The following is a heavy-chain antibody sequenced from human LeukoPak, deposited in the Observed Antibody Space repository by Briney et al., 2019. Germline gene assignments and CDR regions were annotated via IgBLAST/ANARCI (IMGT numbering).Heavy chain of an antibody. J-gene: IGHJ4*02. CDR2: TYYRSKLYN. Sequence: SQTLSLTCAISGDIVSSNSAAWNWIRQSPSRGLEWLGRTYYRSKLYNDYAVSVKIRITINPDTSKNQFSLQLNSVSPEDTAVYYCAREYSSYKHFDYWGQGTLVTVSS. V-gene: IGHV6-1*01. CDR1: GDIVSSNSAA. D-gene: IGHD6-6*01. CDR3: AREYSSYKHFDY.